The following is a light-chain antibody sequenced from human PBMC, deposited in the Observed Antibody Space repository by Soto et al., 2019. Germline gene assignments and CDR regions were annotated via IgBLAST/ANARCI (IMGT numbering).Light chain of an antibody. CDR2: DAS. CDR1: QSVGSS. V-gene: IGKV1-5*02. CDR3: QYQGT. J-gene: IGKJ1*01. Sequence: DIHMTQSPSTLSASVGDRVTIICRASQSVGSSLAWYQQKPGKAPKLLIYDASTLDSGDPSRFSGSGSGTEFSLTISSLQPDDFATYYCQYQGTFGQGTKVEI.